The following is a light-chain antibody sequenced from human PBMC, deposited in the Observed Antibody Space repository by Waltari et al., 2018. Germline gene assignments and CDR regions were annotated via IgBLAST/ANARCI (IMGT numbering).Light chain of an antibody. V-gene: IGLV2-14*03. CDR2: DVS. Sequence: QSALTQPASVSGSPGQSIPIPCTGTSSDVGGYNDFSWYQQHPGKAPTLMIYDVSNPPSGVSNRFSGSKSGNTASLTISGLQAEDEADYYCSSYTSSSTLVFGGGTKLTVL. CDR1: SSDVGGYND. CDR3: SSYTSSSTLV. J-gene: IGLJ2*01.